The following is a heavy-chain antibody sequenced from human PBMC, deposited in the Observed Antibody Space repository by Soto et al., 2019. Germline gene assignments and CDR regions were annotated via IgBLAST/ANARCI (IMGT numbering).Heavy chain of an antibody. CDR1: GYSFTSYW. V-gene: IGHV5-10-1*01. CDR3: ARVSSEHLYYYYSGMAV. CDR2: IDPSDSYT. J-gene: IGHJ6*02. D-gene: IGHD2-8*01. Sequence: VESLKISCKGAGYSFTSYWISWVRQMPVKGLEWMGRIDPSDSYTNYSPSFQGHVTISADKSISTAYLQWSSLKASDTAMYYCARVSSEHLYYYYSGMAVWGQGTTVTVYS.